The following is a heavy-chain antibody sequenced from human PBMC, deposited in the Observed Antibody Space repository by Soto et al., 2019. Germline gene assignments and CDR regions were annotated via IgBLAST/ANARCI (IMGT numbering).Heavy chain of an antibody. Sequence: QVQLQESGPGLVKPSETLSLTCTVSGGSIDGYNCAWIRQPPGKALEWVGYVYYNGGSSYNPSLKSRVTLSMDKSKGQFSLQLRSVTAADTAVYYCSRQGIVNLHGLVDVWGRGTTVTVSS. CDR1: GGSIDGYN. CDR3: SRQGIVNLHGLVDV. CDR2: VYYNGGS. D-gene: IGHD3-10*01. J-gene: IGHJ6*02. V-gene: IGHV4-59*08.